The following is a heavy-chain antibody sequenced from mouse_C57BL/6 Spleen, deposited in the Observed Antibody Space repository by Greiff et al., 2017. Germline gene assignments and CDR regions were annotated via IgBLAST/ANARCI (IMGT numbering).Heavy chain of an antibody. D-gene: IGHD2-3*01. V-gene: IGHV1-62-2*01. CDR2: FYPGSGSI. Sequence: QVHVKQSGAELVKPGASVKLSCKASGYTFTEYTIHWVKQRSGQGLEWIGWFYPGSGSIKYNEKFKDKATLTADKSSSTVYMELSRLTSEDSAVYFCARHEDQGDGYYGAMDYWGQGTSVTVSS. CDR1: GYTFTEYT. CDR3: ARHEDQGDGYYGAMDY. J-gene: IGHJ4*01.